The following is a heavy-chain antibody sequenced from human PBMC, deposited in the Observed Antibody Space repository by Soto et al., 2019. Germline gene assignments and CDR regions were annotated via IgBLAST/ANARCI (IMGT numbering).Heavy chain of an antibody. D-gene: IGHD1-26*01. CDR1: GFIFRNFG. CDR3: GQGASTAHQPLDS. J-gene: IGHJ4*02. CDR2: ISGDGNDK. Sequence: QVQLVESGGGVVQPGRSLRLSCAASGFIFRNFGMHWVRRAPGKGLEWVAVISGDGNDKYYPDSMKGRFTISRDNFNNTLYLQLNSLRPEATAVYHCGQGASTAHQPLDSWGQGVLVTVSS. V-gene: IGHV3-30*03.